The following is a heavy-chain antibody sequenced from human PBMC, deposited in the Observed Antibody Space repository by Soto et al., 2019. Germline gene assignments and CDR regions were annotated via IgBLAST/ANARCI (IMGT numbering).Heavy chain of an antibody. V-gene: IGHV1-18*04. Sequence: QVQLVQSGGEVKKPGASVKVSCKASGYNYSSYGVTWVRQAPGQGLEWMGWISAYNGKANYAPNIQDRVTMSIDTSTNKAYMEMRSLRSDDTAVYYCARQHNDLWSDSPDFDYWGQGTLVTVSA. CDR1: GYNYSSYG. D-gene: IGHD3-3*01. CDR2: ISAYNGKA. J-gene: IGHJ4*02. CDR3: ARQHNDLWSDSPDFDY.